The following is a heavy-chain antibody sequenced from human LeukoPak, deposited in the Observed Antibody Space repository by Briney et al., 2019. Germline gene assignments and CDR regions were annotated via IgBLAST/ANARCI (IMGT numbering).Heavy chain of an antibody. J-gene: IGHJ3*02. CDR1: GYSISSGYY. CDR3: ARGATIAVAWQDDAFDI. V-gene: IGHV4-38-2*01. Sequence: SETLSLTCAVSGYSISSGYYWGWIRQPPGKGLEWIGSIYHSGSTYYNPSLKSRVTISVDTSKNQFSLKLSSVTAADTAVYYCARGATIAVAWQDDAFDIWGQGTMVTVSS. CDR2: IYHSGST. D-gene: IGHD6-19*01.